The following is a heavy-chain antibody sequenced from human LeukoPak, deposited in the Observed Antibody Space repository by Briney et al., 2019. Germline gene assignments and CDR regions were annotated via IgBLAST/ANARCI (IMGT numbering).Heavy chain of an antibody. CDR1: GFTFSDYY. Sequence: GGSLGLSCAASGFTFSDYYMSWIRQAPGKGLEWISYISSGATYTKYADSVKGRFTISRDNAKSSMYLQMDSLRAEDTAVYYCARTHTSSWYLDYWGQGTLVTVSS. D-gene: IGHD6-13*01. CDR2: ISSGATYT. CDR3: ARTHTSSWYLDY. V-gene: IGHV3-11*03. J-gene: IGHJ4*02.